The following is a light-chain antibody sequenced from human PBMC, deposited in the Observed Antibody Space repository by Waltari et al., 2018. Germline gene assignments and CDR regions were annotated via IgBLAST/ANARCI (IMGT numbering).Light chain of an antibody. CDR2: VNSDGSH. CDR1: SGPSNYA. J-gene: IGLJ3*02. CDR3: QTWGTGIRV. Sequence: QLVVPQSPSASASLGASVKLTCTLSSGPSNYAVAWHQQQPEKVPRYLMIVNSDGSHTKGAGIPDRFSGSSSGAERYLTISSLQSEDEADYYCQTWGTGIRVFGGGTKLTVL. V-gene: IGLV4-69*01.